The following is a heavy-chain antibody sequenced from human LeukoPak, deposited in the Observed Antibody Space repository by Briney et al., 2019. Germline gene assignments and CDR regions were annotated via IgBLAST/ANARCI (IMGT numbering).Heavy chain of an antibody. CDR3: ARSPHWSGYYPLDY. V-gene: IGHV4-4*02. CDR2: IYHSGST. J-gene: IGHJ4*02. D-gene: IGHD3-3*01. Sequence: PSGTLSLTCAVSGGSISSSNWWSWVRQPPGKGLEWIGEIYHSGSTNYNPSLKSRVTISVDTSKNQFSLKLSSVTAADTAVYYCARSPHWSGYYPLDYWGQGTLVTVSS. CDR1: GGSISSSNW.